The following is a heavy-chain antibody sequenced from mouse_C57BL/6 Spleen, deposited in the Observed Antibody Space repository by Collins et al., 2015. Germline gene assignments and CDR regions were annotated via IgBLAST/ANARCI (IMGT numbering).Heavy chain of an antibody. V-gene: IGHV1-76*01. CDR2: IYPGSGNT. D-gene: IGHD2-3*01. CDR1: GYTFTDYY. Sequence: QVQLKQSGAELVRPGASVKLSCKASGYTFTDYYINWVKQRPGQGLEWIARIYPGSGNTYYNEKFKGKATLTAEKSSSTAYMQLSSLTSEDSAVYFCARAGLLPYAMDYWGQGTSVTVSS. CDR3: ARAGLLPYAMDY. J-gene: IGHJ4*01.